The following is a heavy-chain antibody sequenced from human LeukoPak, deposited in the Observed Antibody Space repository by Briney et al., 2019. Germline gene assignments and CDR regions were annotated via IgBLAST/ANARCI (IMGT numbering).Heavy chain of an antibody. D-gene: IGHD1-1*01. V-gene: IGHV3-13*01. J-gene: IGHJ4*02. CDR3: ARVAKERVGGVYYFDY. Sequence: GGSLRLSCAASGFTFSDYDMHWVRQAPGKGLEWVSAIGTAGDTYYTASVNGRFTISRENSKNSLYLQMNSLRAVDTAVYYCARVAKERVGGVYYFDYWGQGTLVTVSS. CDR2: IGTAGDT. CDR1: GFTFSDYD.